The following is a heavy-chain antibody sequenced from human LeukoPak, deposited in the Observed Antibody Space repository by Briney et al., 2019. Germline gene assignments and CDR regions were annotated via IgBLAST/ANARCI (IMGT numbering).Heavy chain of an antibody. CDR3: ARHNYDSSGADY. D-gene: IGHD3-22*01. Sequence: PGESLTLSCRGSGYNLTSYWMAWGRQRPGKGREYRGFIYPRDSYPPYRPSLQAQVTISADKSISTAYLQWSSLKASDTAMYYCARHNYDSSGADYWGQGTLVTVSS. CDR2: IYPRDSYP. CDR1: GYNLTSYW. J-gene: IGHJ4*02. V-gene: IGHV5-51*01.